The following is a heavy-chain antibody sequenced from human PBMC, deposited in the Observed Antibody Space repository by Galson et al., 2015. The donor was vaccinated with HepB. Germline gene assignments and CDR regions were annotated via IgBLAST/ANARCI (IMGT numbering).Heavy chain of an antibody. J-gene: IGHJ4*02. Sequence: SCKASGYTFTSYAMHWVRQAPGQRLEWMGWINAGNGNTKYSQKFQGRVTITRDTSASTAYMELSSLRSEDTAVYYCAKEAPHYSSSWYYFDYWGQGTLVTVSS. V-gene: IGHV1-3*01. CDR2: INAGNGNT. D-gene: IGHD6-13*01. CDR1: GYTFTSYA. CDR3: AKEAPHYSSSWYYFDY.